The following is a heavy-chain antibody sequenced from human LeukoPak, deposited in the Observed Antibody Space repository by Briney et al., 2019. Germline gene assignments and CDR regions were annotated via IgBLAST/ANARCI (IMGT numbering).Heavy chain of an antibody. V-gene: IGHV4-61*02. Sequence: SETLSLTCTVSGGSISSSSYYWGWIRQPAGKGLEWIGRISSSGSTNYHPSLKSRVTISVDTSKNQFSLKLSSVTAADTAVYYCAKGYCRGNSCYDDRGAFDYWGQGTLVTVSS. CDR3: AKGYCRGNSCYDDRGAFDY. CDR2: ISSSGST. J-gene: IGHJ4*02. D-gene: IGHD2-2*01. CDR1: GGSISSSSYY.